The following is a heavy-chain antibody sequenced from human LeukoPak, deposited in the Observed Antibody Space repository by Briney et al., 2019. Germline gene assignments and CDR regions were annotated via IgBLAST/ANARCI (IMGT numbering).Heavy chain of an antibody. CDR1: GYTFTSYY. V-gene: IGHV1-46*01. CDR3: AKEDFVRQDAFDI. CDR2: INPSGGST. J-gene: IGHJ3*02. Sequence: ASVKVSFKASGYTFTSYYMHWVRQAPGQGLEWVGIINPSGGSTSYAQKFQGRVTMTRDTSTSTVYMELSSLRSEDTAVYYCAKEDFVRQDAFDIWGQGTMVTVSS. D-gene: IGHD2-15*01.